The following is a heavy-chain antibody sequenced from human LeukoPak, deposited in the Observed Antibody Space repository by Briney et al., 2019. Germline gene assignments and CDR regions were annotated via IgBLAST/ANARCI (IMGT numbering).Heavy chain of an antibody. J-gene: IGHJ5*02. Sequence: PGGSLRLSCAASGFTFSSYSMNWVRQAPGKGLEWVSYISSCSNTIYYADSVKGRVTVSRDNPKNSLYLQMKSLRAEDTAMYYCARDGWFGDYNWFDPWGQGTLVTVSS. CDR3: ARDGWFGDYNWFDP. CDR2: ISSCSNTI. CDR1: GFTFSSYS. V-gene: IGHV3-48*01. D-gene: IGHD3-10*01.